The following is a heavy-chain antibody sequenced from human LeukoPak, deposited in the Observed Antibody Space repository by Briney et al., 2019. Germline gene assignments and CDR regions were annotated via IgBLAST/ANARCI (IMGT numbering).Heavy chain of an antibody. CDR1: GYTFTSYD. CDR2: VNPNSGNT. CDR3: ARGYDFWSGYYANFDY. Sequence: ASVKVSCKASGYTFTSYDINWVRQATGQGLEWMGWVNPNSGNTGYAQKFQGRVTITRNTSISTAYMELSSLRSEDTAVYYCARGYDFWSGYYANFDYWGQGTLVTVSS. V-gene: IGHV1-8*03. J-gene: IGHJ4*02. D-gene: IGHD3-3*01.